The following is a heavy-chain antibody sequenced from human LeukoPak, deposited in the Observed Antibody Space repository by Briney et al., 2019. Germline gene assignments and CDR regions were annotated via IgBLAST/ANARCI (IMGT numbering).Heavy chain of an antibody. CDR2: IKQDGSEK. D-gene: IGHD3-16*01. CDR3: ARDGGAVDTVYGRDV. Sequence: GGSLRLSCAASGFTLSSYWMSWVRQAPGKGLVWVANIKQDGSEKYYVDFVKGRFTISRDNAKNSLYLQMNSLRAEDTAVYYRARDGGAVDTVYGRDVWGKGTTVTVSS. V-gene: IGHV3-7*01. J-gene: IGHJ6*04. CDR1: GFTLSSYW.